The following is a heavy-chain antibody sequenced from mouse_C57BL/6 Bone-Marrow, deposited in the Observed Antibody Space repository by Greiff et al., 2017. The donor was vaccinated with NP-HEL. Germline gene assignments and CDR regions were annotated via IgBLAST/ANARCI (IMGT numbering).Heavy chain of an antibody. J-gene: IGHJ2*01. CDR2: IYPRSGNT. Sequence: VQRVESGAELARPGASVKLSCKASGYTFTSYGISWVKQRTGTGLEWIGEIYPRSGNTYYNEKFKGKATLTTDKSSSTAYMELRSLTSEDSAVYFCARETYSNYFDYWGQGTTLTVSS. CDR1: GYTFTSYG. V-gene: IGHV1-81*01. D-gene: IGHD2-5*01. CDR3: ARETYSNYFDY.